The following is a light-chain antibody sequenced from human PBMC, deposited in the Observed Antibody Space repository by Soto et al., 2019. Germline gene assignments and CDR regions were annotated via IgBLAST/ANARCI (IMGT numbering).Light chain of an antibody. J-gene: IGLJ1*01. V-gene: IGLV2-8*01. Sequence: SALTQPPSASGSPGQSVTISCTGTSNDVGGYKYVSWYQQHPGKAPKLIIYEVNKRPSGVPDRFSASKTGNTASLTVSGLQAEDEADYYCSSYAGTNIFYVFGTGTKVTVL. CDR3: SSYAGTNIFYV. CDR2: EVN. CDR1: SNDVGGYKY.